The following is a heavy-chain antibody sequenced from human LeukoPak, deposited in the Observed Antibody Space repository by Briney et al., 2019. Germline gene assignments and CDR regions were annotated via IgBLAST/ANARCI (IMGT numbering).Heavy chain of an antibody. J-gene: IGHJ3*02. V-gene: IGHV1-46*01. CDR2: INPSGGTT. CDR3: ARGGGGWYSSGWYDDAFDI. Sequence: ASVKGSCKASGYTFTSYYMHWVRQAPGQGLEWMGIINPSGGTTSYAQKFQGRVTMTRDTSTSTVYMELSSLRAEDTAVYYCARGGGGWYSSGWYDDAFDIWGQGTMVTVSS. D-gene: IGHD6-19*01. CDR1: GYTFTSYY.